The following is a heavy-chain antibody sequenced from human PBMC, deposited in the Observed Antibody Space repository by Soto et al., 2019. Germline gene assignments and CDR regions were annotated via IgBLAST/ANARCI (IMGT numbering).Heavy chain of an antibody. CDR3: AIHIPGLAAVAFYHRMDV. D-gene: IGHD6-13*01. CDR2: IYPRDSDT. V-gene: IGHV5-51*01. Sequence: GKSLKISRKESGYSFTTYWIGWVRQRPGKGLEWMGIIYPRDSDTRYSPSFQVHVSISADKSSSTAYLQWSSLKATDTALYYCAIHIPGLAAVAFYHRMDVWGQGTTVTVSS. J-gene: IGHJ6*02. CDR1: GYSFTTYW.